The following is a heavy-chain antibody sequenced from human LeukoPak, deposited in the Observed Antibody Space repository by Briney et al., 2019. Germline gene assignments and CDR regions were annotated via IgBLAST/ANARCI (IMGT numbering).Heavy chain of an antibody. CDR1: GYTFTSYG. Sequence: ASVKVSCKASGYTFTSYGISWVRQAPGQGREWMGWISAYNGNTNYAQKLQGRVTMTTDTSTSTAYMELRSLRSDDKAVYYCARDPRWRITMVRGVPLFDYWGQGTLVTVSS. V-gene: IGHV1-18*01. J-gene: IGHJ4*02. CDR3: ARDPRWRITMVRGVPLFDY. D-gene: IGHD3-10*01. CDR2: ISAYNGNT.